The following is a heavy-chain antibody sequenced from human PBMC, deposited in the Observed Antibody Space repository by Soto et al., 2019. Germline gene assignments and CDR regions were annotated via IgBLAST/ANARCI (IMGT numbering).Heavy chain of an antibody. CDR3: ATSTVSYVDIVSSTTRGYFDH. CDR2: IYPGDSDT. D-gene: IGHD5-12*01. V-gene: IGHV5-51*01. Sequence: PVESLKISCGGAGYNFNTYWIGWVRQMPGKGLEWMALIYPGDSDTRYSPSFEGQVTLSVDRSISTAYLQWSSLKASDTAIYYCATSTVSYVDIVSSTTRGYFDHWGQGTLVTVSS. J-gene: IGHJ4*02. CDR1: GYNFNTYW.